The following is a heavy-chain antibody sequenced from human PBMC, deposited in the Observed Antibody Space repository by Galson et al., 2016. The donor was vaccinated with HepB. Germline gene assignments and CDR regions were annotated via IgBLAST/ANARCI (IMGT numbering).Heavy chain of an antibody. D-gene: IGHD4-23*01. CDR2: ISSTSSTI. CDR3: ARAYGGNLMFEF. V-gene: IGHV3-48*04. Sequence: SLRLSCAASGFIFGSHSMNWVRQSPGKGLEWLSYISSTSSTIYHADSVRGRFTVSRDNAKASLFLQMSSLTAEDTGIYYCARAYGGNLMFEFWGQGALVTVSS. J-gene: IGHJ4*02. CDR1: GFIFGSHS.